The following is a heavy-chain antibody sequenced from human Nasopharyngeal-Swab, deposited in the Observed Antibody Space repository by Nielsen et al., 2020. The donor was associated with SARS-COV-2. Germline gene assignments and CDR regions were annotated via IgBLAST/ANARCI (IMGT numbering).Heavy chain of an antibody. Sequence: GESLKISCAASGFTFSSYSMNWVRQAPGKGLEWVSSISSSSSYIYYADSVKGRFTISRDNAKNSLYLQMNSLRAEDTAVYYCARDFHIVVVPAALDYWGQGTLVTVSS. CDR1: GFTFSSYS. V-gene: IGHV3-21*01. J-gene: IGHJ4*02. CDR2: ISSSSSYI. CDR3: ARDFHIVVVPAALDY. D-gene: IGHD2-2*01.